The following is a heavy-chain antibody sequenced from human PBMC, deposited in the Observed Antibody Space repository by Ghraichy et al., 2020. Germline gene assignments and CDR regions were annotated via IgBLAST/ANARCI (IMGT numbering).Heavy chain of an antibody. Sequence: SETLSLTCTVSGGSIGSYYWSWLRQPPGKGLEWIAYIYYSGNINYNPSLKSRVTMSVDTSKNQFSLKLSSVTAADTAVYYCARESFDILTGSPSYYYYYMDVWGKGTTVTVSS. J-gene: IGHJ6*03. CDR1: GGSIGSYY. CDR2: IYYSGNI. CDR3: ARESFDILTGSPSYYYYYMDV. V-gene: IGHV4-59*01. D-gene: IGHD3-9*01.